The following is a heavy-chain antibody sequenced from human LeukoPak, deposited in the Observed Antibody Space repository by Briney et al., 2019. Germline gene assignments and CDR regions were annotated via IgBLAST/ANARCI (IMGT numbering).Heavy chain of an antibody. CDR1: GFTFRSHS. V-gene: IGHV3-48*04. CDR2: ISGGSTTE. CDR3: ARVEKGFWSGFKMDV. J-gene: IGHJ6*04. Sequence: GGSLRLSCAGSGFTFRSHSMTWVRQAPGKGLEWISYISGGSTTEHYADSVKGRFTISRDNDKKSVFLQMNSLRAEDTAVYFCARVEKGFWSGFKMDVWGKGTTVTVSS. D-gene: IGHD3-3*01.